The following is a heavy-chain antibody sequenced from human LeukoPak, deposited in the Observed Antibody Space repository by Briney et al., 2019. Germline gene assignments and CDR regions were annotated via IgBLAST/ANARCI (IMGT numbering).Heavy chain of an antibody. V-gene: IGHV4-30-4*01. D-gene: IGHD1-26*01. CDR2: IYYSGST. CDR3: ARFPPNSGSYRYGMDV. CDR1: GGSISSGDYY. Sequence: SQTLSLTCTVSGGSISSGDYYWSWIRQPPGEGLEWIGYIYYSGSTYYNPSLKSRLTISVDTSKNQFSLKLSSVTAADTAVYYCARFPPNSGSYRYGMDVWGQGTTVTVSS. J-gene: IGHJ6*02.